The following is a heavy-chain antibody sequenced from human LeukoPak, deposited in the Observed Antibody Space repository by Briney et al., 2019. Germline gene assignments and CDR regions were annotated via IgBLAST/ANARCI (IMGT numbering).Heavy chain of an antibody. CDR3: ATTGDYYYYGMDV. CDR1: GYTLTELS. Sequence: ASVKVSCKVSGYTLTELSMHWVRQAPGKGLEWMGGFDPEDGETIYAQKFQGRVTITEDTSTDTAYMELSSLRSEDTAVYYCATTGDYYYYGMDVWGQGTTVTVSS. CDR2: FDPEDGET. J-gene: IGHJ6*02. V-gene: IGHV1-24*01.